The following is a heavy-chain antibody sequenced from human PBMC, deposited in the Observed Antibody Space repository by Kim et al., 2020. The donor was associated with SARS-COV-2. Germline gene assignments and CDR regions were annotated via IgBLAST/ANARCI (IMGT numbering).Heavy chain of an antibody. CDR1: GFTFSSYS. J-gene: IGHJ4*02. D-gene: IGHD1-1*01. Sequence: GGSLRLSCAAPGFTFSSYSMNWVRQAPGKGLEWVSSISSDSSIIYYADSVKGRFTISRDNAKNSLYLQMNSLGDEDPAVYYCARGTGFDYWGQGTLVTVSS. CDR3: ARGTGFDY. V-gene: IGHV3-48*02. CDR2: ISSDSSII.